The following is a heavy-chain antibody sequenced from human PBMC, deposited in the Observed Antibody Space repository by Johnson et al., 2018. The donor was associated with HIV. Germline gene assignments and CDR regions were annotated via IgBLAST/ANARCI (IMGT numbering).Heavy chain of an antibody. V-gene: IGHV3-66*01. Sequence: VQLVESGGGLVQPGGSLKLSCAASGFTFSGSAMHWVRQAPGKGLEWVSVIYSGGSTCYADSVKGRFTISRDNSKNTLYLQMNSLRAEDTAVYYCAKNQEVSREDAFDIWGQGTMVTVSS. CDR2: IYSGGST. J-gene: IGHJ3*02. CDR1: GFTFSGSA. CDR3: AKNQEVSREDAFDI. D-gene: IGHD3-3*02.